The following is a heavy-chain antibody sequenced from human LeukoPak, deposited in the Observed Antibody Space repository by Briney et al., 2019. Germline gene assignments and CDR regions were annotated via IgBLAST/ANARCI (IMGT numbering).Heavy chain of an antibody. Sequence: GGSLRLSCAASGFTVSSNYMSWVRQAPGKGLEWVSGINWNGGNIGYADSVKGRFTISRDNAKNSLYLQMNSLRAEDTAVYYCATLALYGDILTGSRPLRDGTDYWGQGTLVTVSS. D-gene: IGHD3-9*01. CDR1: GFTVSSNY. V-gene: IGHV3-20*04. CDR2: INWNGGNI. CDR3: ATLALYGDILTGSRPLRDGTDY. J-gene: IGHJ4*02.